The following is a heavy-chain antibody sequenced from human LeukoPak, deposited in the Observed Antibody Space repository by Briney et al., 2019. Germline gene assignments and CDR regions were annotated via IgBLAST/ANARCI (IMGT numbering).Heavy chain of an antibody. D-gene: IGHD3-22*01. CDR2: IYYSGST. J-gene: IGHJ6*02. CDR1: GGSISSYY. Sequence: SETLSLTCTVSGGSISSYYWSWIRQPPGKGLEWIGYIYYSGSTNYNPSLKSRVTISVDTSKNQFTLQLSSVTAADTAVYYCARAWYYDSLAYGMDVWGQGTTVTVSS. CDR3: ARAWYYDSLAYGMDV. V-gene: IGHV4-59*01.